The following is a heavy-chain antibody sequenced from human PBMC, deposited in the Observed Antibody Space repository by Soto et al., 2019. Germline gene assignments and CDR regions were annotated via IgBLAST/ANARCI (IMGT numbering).Heavy chain of an antibody. V-gene: IGHV4-31*02. CDR3: ALALGPTTGLDY. D-gene: IGHD1-26*01. Sequence: SETLSLTCSVSGASTVSHYHWTWIRQHPGKGLEWMGYIFNSGTTSYNPSLTSRLSISMDTSGNHFSLELRSVTAADTAVYYCALALGPTTGLDYWGQGTLVTVSS. J-gene: IGHJ4*02. CDR1: GASTVSHYH. CDR2: IFNSGTT.